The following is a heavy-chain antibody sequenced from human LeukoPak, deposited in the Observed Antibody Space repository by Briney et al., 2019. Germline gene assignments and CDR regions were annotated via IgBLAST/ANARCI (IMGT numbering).Heavy chain of an antibody. V-gene: IGHV1-69*01. Sequence: SVKVSCKASGGTFSSYAISWVRQAPGQGLEWMGGIIPIFGTANYAQKFQGRVTITADESTSTAYMELSSLRSEDTAVYYCARDLGSRDGYNPPNLFDNWGQGALVTVSS. D-gene: IGHD5-24*01. CDR1: GGTFSSYA. CDR3: ARDLGSRDGYNPPNLFDN. J-gene: IGHJ4*02. CDR2: IIPIFGTA.